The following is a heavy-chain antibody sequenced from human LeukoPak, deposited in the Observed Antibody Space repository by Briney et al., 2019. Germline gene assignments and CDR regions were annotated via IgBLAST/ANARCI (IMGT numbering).Heavy chain of an antibody. CDR1: GFTFSSYA. Sequence: GGSLRLSCAASGFTFSSYAMSWVRQAPGKGLEWVSAISCSGASTYYADSVKGRFTISRDTSKNTLYLPMNSLRAEDTAVYYGAKAGSGWYDFQHWGQGTLVTVSS. J-gene: IGHJ1*01. CDR2: ISCSGAST. CDR3: AKAGSGWYDFQH. V-gene: IGHV3-23*01. D-gene: IGHD6-19*01.